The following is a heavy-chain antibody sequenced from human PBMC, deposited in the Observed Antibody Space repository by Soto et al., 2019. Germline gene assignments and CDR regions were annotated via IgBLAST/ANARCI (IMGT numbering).Heavy chain of an antibody. V-gene: IGHV3-9*01. J-gene: IGHJ4*02. D-gene: IGHD2-2*03. CDR1: GFSFDDYG. Sequence: EVQLVESGGGSVQPGRSLRLSCAASGFSFDDYGMHWVRQGPGKGLEWVSGISWNSGDIYYADSVKGRFTISRDNAKRSLYLQMNSLITEDTAIYYCAKDNDLDRDGPFDYWGQGILVTVSS. CDR3: AKDNDLDRDGPFDY. CDR2: ISWNSGDI.